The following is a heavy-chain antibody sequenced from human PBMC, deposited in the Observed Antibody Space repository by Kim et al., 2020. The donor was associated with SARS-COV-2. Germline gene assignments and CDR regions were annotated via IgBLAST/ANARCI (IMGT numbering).Heavy chain of an antibody. CDR1: GFSFKDYS. V-gene: IGHV3-21*01. CDR2: ISYGSTYI. CDR3: TTGGTGVGTTPEY. D-gene: IGHD1-1*01. J-gene: IGHJ4*02. Sequence: GGSLRLSCVGSGFSFKDYSMNWVRQAPGKGLEWVLSISYGSTYIYDADSVKGRFTISRDNAKNSLYLQMNSLRVEDTAVYYCTTGGTGVGTTPEYWGQGTLVTVSS.